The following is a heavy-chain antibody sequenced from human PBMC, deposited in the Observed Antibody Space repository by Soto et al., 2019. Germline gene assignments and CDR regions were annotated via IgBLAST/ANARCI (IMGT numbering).Heavy chain of an antibody. V-gene: IGHV3-30*18. J-gene: IGHJ3*02. CDR3: AKTAGTHAFDI. CDR1: GFTFSSYG. D-gene: IGHD6-13*01. Sequence: LRLSCAASGFTFSSYGMHWVRQAPGKGLEWVAVISYDGSNKYYADSVKGRFTISRDNSKNTLYLQMNSLRAEDTAVYYCAKTAGTHAFDIWGQGTMVTVSS. CDR2: ISYDGSNK.